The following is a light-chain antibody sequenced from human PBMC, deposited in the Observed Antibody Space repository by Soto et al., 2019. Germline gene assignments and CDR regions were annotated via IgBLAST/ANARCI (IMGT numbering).Light chain of an antibody. J-gene: IGKJ4*01. CDR1: QSVNIY. CDR2: GAS. V-gene: IGKV3D-15*01. Sequence: EIVLTQSPGTLVLSPGERATLSCRASQSVNIYLAWYQQKPGQAPRLLIFGASSRATGIPARFSGSGSGTEFNLTISSLQSEDFAVYFCQQYDDWLRLTFGGGTKVDIK. CDR3: QQYDDWLRLT.